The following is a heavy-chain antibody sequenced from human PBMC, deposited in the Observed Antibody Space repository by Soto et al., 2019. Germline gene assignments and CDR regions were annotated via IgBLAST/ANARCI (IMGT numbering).Heavy chain of an antibody. J-gene: IGHJ6*02. D-gene: IGHD3-22*01. CDR3: ARVRRDSSAYGIDV. Sequence: SATLSLTCTVSGGSISSYCRSCIRQPAGKGLEWIVSIYTSGSTNYNPSLKSRVTMSVDTSKNQFSLKLSSVTAADTAVYYCARVRRDSSAYGIDVWAQGTTVTVS. V-gene: IGHV4-4*07. CDR1: GGSISSYC. CDR2: IYTSGST.